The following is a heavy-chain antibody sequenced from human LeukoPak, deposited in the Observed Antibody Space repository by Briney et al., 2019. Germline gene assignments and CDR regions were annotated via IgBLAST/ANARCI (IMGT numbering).Heavy chain of an antibody. CDR1: GYTFTSYG. J-gene: IGHJ4*02. Sequence: ASVKVSCKASGYTFTSYGISWVRQAPGQGLEWMGWINPNSGGTNYAQKFQGRVTMTRDTSISTAYMELSRLRSDDTAVYYCARLVSIAAAGTPPFDYWGQGTLVTVSS. CDR2: INPNSGGT. D-gene: IGHD6-13*01. CDR3: ARLVSIAAAGTPPFDY. V-gene: IGHV1-2*02.